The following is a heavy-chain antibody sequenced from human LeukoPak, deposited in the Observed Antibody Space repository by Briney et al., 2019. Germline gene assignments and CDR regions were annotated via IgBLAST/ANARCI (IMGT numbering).Heavy chain of an antibody. V-gene: IGHV1-2*04. Sequence: GASVKVSCKASGYTFTSYGISWVRQAPGQGLEWMGWINPNSGGTNYAQKFQGWVTMTRDTSISTAYMELSRLRSDDTAVYYCARGGPLWFGESQYFQHWGQGTLVTVSS. CDR2: INPNSGGT. CDR1: GYTFTSYG. J-gene: IGHJ1*01. CDR3: ARGGPLWFGESQYFQH. D-gene: IGHD3-10*01.